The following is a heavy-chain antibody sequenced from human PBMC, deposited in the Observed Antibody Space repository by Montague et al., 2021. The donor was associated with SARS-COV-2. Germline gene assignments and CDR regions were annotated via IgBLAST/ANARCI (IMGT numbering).Heavy chain of an antibody. D-gene: IGHD3-22*01. CDR1: DGSFSNFY. CDR3: ARGPRITMIVVVITDIWFDP. V-gene: IGHV4-59*01. J-gene: IGHJ5*02. CDR2: IYYSGST. Sequence: SETLSLTCAVFDGSFSNFYWSWIRQPPGKGLEWIGYIYYSGSTNYNPSLKSRVTISVDTSKNQFTLKLSSVTAADTAVYYCARGPRITMIVVVITDIWFDPWGQGTLVTVSS.